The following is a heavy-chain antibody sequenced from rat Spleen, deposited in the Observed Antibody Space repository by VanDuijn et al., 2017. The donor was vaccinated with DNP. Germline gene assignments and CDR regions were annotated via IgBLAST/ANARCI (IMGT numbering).Heavy chain of an antibody. J-gene: IGHJ3*01. D-gene: IGHD1-11*01. Sequence: EVQLVESGGGLVQPGRSLKLSCAASGFTFSDYYMAWVRQAPTKGLEWVAYITYDGGRTYYGDSVKGRFTISRDNAKNTQYLQMDSLRSEDTATYYCATLTTEGIDLAYWGQGTLVTVSS. V-gene: IGHV5-20*01. CDR3: ATLTTEGIDLAY. CDR1: GFTFSDYY. CDR2: ITYDGGRT.